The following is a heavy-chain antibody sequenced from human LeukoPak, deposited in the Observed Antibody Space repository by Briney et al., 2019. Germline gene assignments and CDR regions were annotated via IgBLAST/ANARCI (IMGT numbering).Heavy chain of an antibody. CDR1: GFTFSSYA. Sequence: GGSLRLSCAASGFTFSSYAMSWVRQAPGKGLEWVSAISGSGTNTYYADSVKGRFTISRDYSENTVSLQMNSLRAEDTAVYYCAKNMLLLLEGGYFDYWGQGTLVTVSS. J-gene: IGHJ4*02. V-gene: IGHV3-23*01. D-gene: IGHD2-15*01. CDR3: AKNMLLLLEGGYFDY. CDR2: ISGSGTNT.